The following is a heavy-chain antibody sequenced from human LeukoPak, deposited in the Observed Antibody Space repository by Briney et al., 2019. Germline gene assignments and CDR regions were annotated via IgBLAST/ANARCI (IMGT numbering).Heavy chain of an antibody. D-gene: IGHD3-10*02. V-gene: IGHV3-48*04. J-gene: IGHJ6*02. CDR1: GFTFSSYS. CDR3: ARDLLFTSYYGMDV. Sequence: PGGSLRLSCATSGFTFSSYSMNWVRQAPGKGLEWLSYISESGSRKYYADSVKGRFTISRDNAKNSLFLQMNSLRVEDTAVYYCARDLLFTSYYGMDVWGQGTTVTVSS. CDR2: ISESGSRK.